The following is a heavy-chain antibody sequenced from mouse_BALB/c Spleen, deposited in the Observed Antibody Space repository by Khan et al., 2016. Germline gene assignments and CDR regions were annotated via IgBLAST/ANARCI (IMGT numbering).Heavy chain of an antibody. V-gene: IGHV4-1*02. CDR3: GRLYYYGCVDY. J-gene: IGHJ2*01. CDR2: INPDSSTI. D-gene: IGHD1-1*01. CDR1: GFDFSRYW. Sequence: EVKLLESGGGLVQPGGFLKLSCAASGFDFSRYWMSWVRQAPGKGLEWIGEINPDSSTINYTPSLKDKFIISRDNAKNTLYLQMSKVRSEDAALYYCGRLYYYGCVDYWGQGTTLTVSS.